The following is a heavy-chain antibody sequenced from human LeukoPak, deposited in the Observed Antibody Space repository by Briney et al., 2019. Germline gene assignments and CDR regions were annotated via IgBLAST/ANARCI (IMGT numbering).Heavy chain of an antibody. V-gene: IGHV3-21*01. CDR3: ARDKVTAVDYYFDY. CDR1: GFTFSSYS. D-gene: IGHD2-21*02. J-gene: IGHJ4*02. CDR2: ISSSSSYI. Sequence: GGSLRLSCAASGFTFSSYSMNWVRQAPGKGLGWVSSISSSSSYIYYADSVKGRFTISRDNAKNSLYLQMNSLRAEDTAVYYCARDKVTAVDYYFDYWGQGTLVTVSS.